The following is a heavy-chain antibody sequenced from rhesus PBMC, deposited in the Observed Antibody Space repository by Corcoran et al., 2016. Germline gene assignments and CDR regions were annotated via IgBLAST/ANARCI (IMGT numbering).Heavy chain of an antibody. CDR1: GGSISDDYY. J-gene: IGHJ4*01. CDR3: ASIAGTTGFVVFDY. D-gene: IGHD1-20*01. V-gene: IGHV4-106*01. CDR2: IYGSGGGT. Sequence: QVQLQESGPGLVKPSETLSLTCAVSGGSISDDYYWSWIRQPPGKGLEWIGYIYGSGGGTNYNPSLKNLVTISIDTSKNQFSLKLSSVTAADTAVYYCASIAGTTGFVVFDYWGQGVLVTVSS.